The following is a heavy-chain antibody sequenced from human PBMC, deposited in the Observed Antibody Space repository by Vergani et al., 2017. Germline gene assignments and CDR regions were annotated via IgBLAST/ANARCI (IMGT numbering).Heavy chain of an antibody. CDR3: ARVAEYYDFWSGHSYYYYFMDV. J-gene: IGHJ6*03. Sequence: QVQLQESGPGLVKPSETLSLTCTVSGGSISSYYWSWIRQPAGKGLEWSGRIYTSGSTNYNPSLKSRVTMSVDTSKNQFSLKLSSVTAADTAVYYCARVAEYYDFWSGHSYYYYFMDVWGKGTTVTVSS. V-gene: IGHV4-4*07. CDR1: GGSISSYY. CDR2: IYTSGST. D-gene: IGHD3-3*01.